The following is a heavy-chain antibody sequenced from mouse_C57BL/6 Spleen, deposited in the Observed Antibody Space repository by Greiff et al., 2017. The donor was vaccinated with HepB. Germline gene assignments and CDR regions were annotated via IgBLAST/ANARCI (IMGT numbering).Heavy chain of an antibody. D-gene: IGHD1-1*01. Sequence: EVQLQQSGAELVKPGASVKLSCTASGFNIKDYYMHWVKQRTEQGLEWIGRIDPEEGETKYAPKFQGKATITADTSSNTAYLQLSRLTSEDTAVYYCARSTFITTVVAGENWHFDVWGTGTTVTVSS. CDR2: IDPEEGET. CDR3: ARSTFITTVVAGENWHFDV. J-gene: IGHJ1*03. CDR1: GFNIKDYY. V-gene: IGHV14-2*01.